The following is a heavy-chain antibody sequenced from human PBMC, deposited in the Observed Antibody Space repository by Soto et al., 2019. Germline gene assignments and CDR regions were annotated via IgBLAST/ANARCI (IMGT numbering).Heavy chain of an antibody. CDR3: ASGQIPSGLDV. Sequence: EVHLVESGEDLVQPGGSLILSCAASGCTFRKYPMHWARQAPGKGLEYVSAISSDGCTTFYADSVRGSFTMSKDNLKNTLYLQMRSLRVEDMAVYYCASGQIPSGLDVWGQGNTVTVS. V-gene: IGHV3-64*02. CDR1: GCTFRKYP. J-gene: IGHJ6*02. CDR2: ISSDGCTT.